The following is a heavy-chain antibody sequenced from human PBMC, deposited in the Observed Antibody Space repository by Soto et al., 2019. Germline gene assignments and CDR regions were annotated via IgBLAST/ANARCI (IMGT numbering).Heavy chain of an antibody. CDR3: ARDVPGPGAYYVMEV. Sequence: ASVKVSCKASGYIFSSHCIYWVRQAPGQGLQWMGIINPGGGRTAYAQKFQGRVTLTRDMSTSTVYMELTSLTYDDTAVYYSARDVPGPGAYYVMEVWGQGSRVTVAS. V-gene: IGHV1-46*01. CDR2: INPGGGRT. D-gene: IGHD3-10*02. CDR1: GYIFSSHC. J-gene: IGHJ6*02.